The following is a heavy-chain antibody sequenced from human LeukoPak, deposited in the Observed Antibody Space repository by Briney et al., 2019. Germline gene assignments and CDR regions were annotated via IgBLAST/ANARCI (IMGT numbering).Heavy chain of an antibody. J-gene: IGHJ4*02. CDR1: GGSISSWTYY. CDR3: AYGSNSAADD. V-gene: IGHV4-39*01. Sequence: PSETLSLTCTVSGGSISSWTYYWGWIRHPPGKGLEWIGTIYYGGTNYYNPSLKSRVTISVDTSKNQFSLNLNSVTAADTSVDYCAYGSNSAADDWGQVTLVTVSS. CDR2: IYYGGTN. D-gene: IGHD4-23*01.